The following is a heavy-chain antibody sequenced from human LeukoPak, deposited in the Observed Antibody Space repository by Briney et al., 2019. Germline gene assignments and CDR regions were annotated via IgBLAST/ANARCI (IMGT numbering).Heavy chain of an antibody. CDR3: AKDSSSSWTLDY. V-gene: IGHV3-23*01. D-gene: IGHD6-13*01. Sequence: GGSLRLSCEASGFTFDNYAISWVRQAPGKGLEWVSAITGSGTATFYAASVEAHFTISRDNSKNTVYQQMNSLRVEDTAIYYCAKDSSSSWTLDYWGQGTLVTVSS. J-gene: IGHJ4*02. CDR1: GFTFDNYA. CDR2: ITGSGTAT.